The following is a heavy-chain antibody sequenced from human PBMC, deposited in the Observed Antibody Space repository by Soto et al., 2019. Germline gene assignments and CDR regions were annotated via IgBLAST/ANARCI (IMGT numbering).Heavy chain of an antibody. D-gene: IGHD1-20*01. J-gene: IGHJ5*02. V-gene: IGHV1-8*01. Sequence: QVQLVQSGAEVKKPGASVKVSCKASGYMFSTYDINWVRQAPGQGLEWMGWLNPNSGNTGYARKFQGRVTITRNTSINTAYMELSSLGSDDTAVYYCARDHRYNWNDEGWFDPWGQGTLVTVSS. CDR3: ARDHRYNWNDEGWFDP. CDR2: LNPNSGNT. CDR1: GYMFSTYD.